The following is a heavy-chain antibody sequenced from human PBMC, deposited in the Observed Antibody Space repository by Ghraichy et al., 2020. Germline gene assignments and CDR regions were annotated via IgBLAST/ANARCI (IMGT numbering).Heavy chain of an antibody. CDR1: GFTVSSYS. J-gene: IGHJ6*03. CDR2: ISRSSGYI. D-gene: IGHD3-3*01. V-gene: IGHV3-21*01. CDR3: ARDLLEWPYYYLDV. Sequence: GESLNISCAASGFTVSSYSLNWVRQSPGKGLEWVSSISRSSGYIYNADSVKGRFTISRDNAKNSLYLQMNSLRAEDTAVYYCARDLLEWPYYYLDVWGKGTTVTVSS.